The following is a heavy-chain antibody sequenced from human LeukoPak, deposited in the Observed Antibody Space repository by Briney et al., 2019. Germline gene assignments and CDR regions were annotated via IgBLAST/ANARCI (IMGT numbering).Heavy chain of an antibody. D-gene: IGHD3-3*01. V-gene: IGHV3-30*03. CDR3: ARKKNQKTYYDFWGLDAFDI. Sequence: PGGSLRLSCAASGFTFSSYGMHWVRQAPGKGLEWVAVISYDGSNKYYADSVKGRFTISRDNSKNTLYLQMNSLRAEDTAVYYCARKKNQKTYYDFWGLDAFDIWGQGTMVTVSS. CDR2: ISYDGSNK. CDR1: GFTFSSYG. J-gene: IGHJ3*02.